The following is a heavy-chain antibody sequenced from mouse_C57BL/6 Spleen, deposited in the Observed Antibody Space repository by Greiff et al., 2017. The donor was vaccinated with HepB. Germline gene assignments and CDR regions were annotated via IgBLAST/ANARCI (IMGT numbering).Heavy chain of an antibody. D-gene: IGHD1-1*01. CDR1: GYAFSSSW. J-gene: IGHJ4*01. V-gene: IGHV1-82*01. Sequence: QVQLKESGPELVKPGASVKISCKASGYAFSSSWMNWVKQRPGKGLEWIGRIYPGDGDTNYNGKFKGTATLTADKSSSTAYMQLSSLTSEDSAVYFCASRITTACMDYWGQGTSVTVSS. CDR2: IYPGDGDT. CDR3: ASRITTACMDY.